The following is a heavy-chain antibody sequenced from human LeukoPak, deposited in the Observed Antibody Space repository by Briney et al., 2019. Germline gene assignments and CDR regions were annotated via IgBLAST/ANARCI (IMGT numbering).Heavy chain of an antibody. D-gene: IGHD3-10*01. Sequence: SETLSLTCTVSGGSISSGDYYWSWIRQPPGKGPEWIGYIYYSGSTYYNPSPKSRVTISVDTSKNQFSLKLSSVTAADTAVYYCARTADLWFGANLPFDYWGQGTLVTVSS. CDR1: GGSISSGDYY. V-gene: IGHV4-30-4*01. J-gene: IGHJ4*02. CDR2: IYYSGST. CDR3: ARTADLWFGANLPFDY.